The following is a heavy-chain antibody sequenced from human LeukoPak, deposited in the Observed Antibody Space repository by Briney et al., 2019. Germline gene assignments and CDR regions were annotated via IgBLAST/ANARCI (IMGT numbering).Heavy chain of an antibody. V-gene: IGHV4-34*01. Sequence: SETLSLTCAVYGGSFRGYYWSWIRQPPGKGPEWIGEINHSGSTNYNPSLKSRVTISVDTSKNQFSLKLNSVTAADTALYYCARHSLSRQHIVVVTAVHWYFDLWGRGTLVTVSS. D-gene: IGHD2-21*02. J-gene: IGHJ2*01. CDR1: GGSFRGYY. CDR3: ARHSLSRQHIVVVTAVHWYFDL. CDR2: INHSGST.